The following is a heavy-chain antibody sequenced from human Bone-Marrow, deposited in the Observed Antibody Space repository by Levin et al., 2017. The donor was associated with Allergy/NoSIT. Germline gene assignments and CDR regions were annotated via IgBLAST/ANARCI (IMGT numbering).Heavy chain of an antibody. J-gene: IGHJ6*02. CDR1: GGSISSYY. CDR3: ARYDILYGMDV. Sequence: PSETLSLTCTVSGGSISSYYWSWIRQPPGKGLEWIGYIYYSGSTNYNPSLKSRVTISVDTSKNQFSLKLSSVTAADTAVYYCARYDILYGMDVWGQGTTVTVSS. V-gene: IGHV4-59*01. CDR2: IYYSGST. D-gene: IGHD3-22*01.